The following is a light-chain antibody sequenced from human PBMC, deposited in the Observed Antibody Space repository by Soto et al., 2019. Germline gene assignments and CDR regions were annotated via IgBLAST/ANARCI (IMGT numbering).Light chain of an antibody. CDR3: QSYDSSLSGSV. Sequence: QSVLTQPPSVSGAPGQRVTISRTGSSSNIGAGYDVHWYQQLPGTAPKLLIYGNSNRASGVPDRFSGSKSGTSASLAITGLQAEDEADYYCQSYDSSLSGSVFGGGTKLTVL. CDR1: SSNIGAGYD. J-gene: IGLJ2*01. CDR2: GNS. V-gene: IGLV1-40*01.